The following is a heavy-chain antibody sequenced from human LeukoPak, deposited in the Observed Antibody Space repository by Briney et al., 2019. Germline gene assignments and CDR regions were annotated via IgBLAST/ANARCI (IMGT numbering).Heavy chain of an antibody. Sequence: SQTLSLTCTVSGGSISSGGYYWSWIRRHPGKGLEWTGYIYYSGSTYYNPSLKSRVTISVDTSKNQFSLKLSSVTAADTAVYYCAGTNYYDSSDAFDIWGQGTMVTVSS. CDR1: GGSISSGGYY. V-gene: IGHV4-31*03. J-gene: IGHJ3*02. CDR3: AGTNYYDSSDAFDI. D-gene: IGHD3-22*01. CDR2: IYYSGST.